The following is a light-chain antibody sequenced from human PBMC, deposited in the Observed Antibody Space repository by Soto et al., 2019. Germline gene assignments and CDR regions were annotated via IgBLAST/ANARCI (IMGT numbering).Light chain of an antibody. Sequence: QSVLTQPASVSGSPGQSITISCTGTSSDVGGYDYVSWYQQHPGKVPKLMIFEVFRRPSGISNRFSGSKSGNTASLTISGLQAEDEADYYCCSYTTTSTFVLGGGTKVTVL. CDR3: CSYTTTSTFV. V-gene: IGLV2-14*01. CDR1: SSDVGGYDY. CDR2: EVF. J-gene: IGLJ2*01.